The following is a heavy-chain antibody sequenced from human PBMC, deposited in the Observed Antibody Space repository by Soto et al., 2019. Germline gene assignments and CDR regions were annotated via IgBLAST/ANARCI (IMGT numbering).Heavy chain of an antibody. V-gene: IGHV3-74*01. CDR2: IDNAGTDS. D-gene: IGHD3-10*01. CDR3: ARGWFGPDV. Sequence: GGCLGLSCAASGVSLRGRSVHWVRQAPGKGLVWVSGIDNAGTDSTYADSVKGRFTSSRDNAKNMLYLQMNSLRVEDTAVYYCARGWFGPDVWGKGATVTVSS. J-gene: IGHJ6*04. CDR1: GVSLRGRS.